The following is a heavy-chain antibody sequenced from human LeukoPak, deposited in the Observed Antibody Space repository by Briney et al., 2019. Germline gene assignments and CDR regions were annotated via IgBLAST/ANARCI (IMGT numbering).Heavy chain of an antibody. Sequence: ASVKVSCKASGYTFTGYYMHWVRHAPGQGLEGMGWINPNSGGTNYAQKFQGRVTMTRDTSITTAYMELSRLSSDDTAVYYCARHPGKVTNDWYFDLWRRGTLVTVSS. CDR2: INPNSGGT. CDR1: GYTFTGYY. J-gene: IGHJ2*01. V-gene: IGHV1-2*02. D-gene: IGHD4-23*01. CDR3: ARHPGKVTNDWYFDL.